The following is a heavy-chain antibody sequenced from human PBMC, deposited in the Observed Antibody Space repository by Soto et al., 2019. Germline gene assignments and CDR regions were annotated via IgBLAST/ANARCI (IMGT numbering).Heavy chain of an antibody. Sequence: SLRLSCAASGFTFSSYLMHWARQAPGKGLEWVALTSYDGGNIYYADSVKGRFTISRDNSKNTLYLQMNSLRAEDTAVYYCARDFPDSSGWSEFDYWGQGTLVTVSS. D-gene: IGHD6-19*01. V-gene: IGHV3-30-3*01. J-gene: IGHJ4*02. CDR3: ARDFPDSSGWSEFDY. CDR2: TSYDGGNI. CDR1: GFTFSSYL.